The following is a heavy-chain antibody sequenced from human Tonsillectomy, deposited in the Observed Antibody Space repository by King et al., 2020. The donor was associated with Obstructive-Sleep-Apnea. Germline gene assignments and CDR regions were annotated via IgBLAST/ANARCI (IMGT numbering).Heavy chain of an antibody. CDR1: GGSISSYY. D-gene: IGHD3-22*01. V-gene: IGHV4-59*08. CDR3: ARHVWHYDTSGNYYDW. J-gene: IGHJ1*01. CDR2: IYSSGST. Sequence: QLQESGPGLVKPSETLSLTCTVSGGSISSYYWSWIRQPPGKGLDWIGYIYSSGSTNYNPSLTSRVTISVDTSKNQFSLKLSSVTAADTAVYYCARHVWHYDTSGNYYDWWGQGTLVTVSS.